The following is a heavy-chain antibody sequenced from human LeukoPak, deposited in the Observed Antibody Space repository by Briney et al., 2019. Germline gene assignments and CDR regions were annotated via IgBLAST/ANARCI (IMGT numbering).Heavy chain of an antibody. CDR1: GGSMRSYY. D-gene: IGHD3-16*01. CDR3: ARGGGYYYYYGMDV. Sequence: PSETLSLTCTVSGGSMRSYYWSWIRQSPGKGLEWIGYIYSSGSTNYNPSLKSRGTISVDTSKNQFSLKLSSVTAADTAVYYCARGGGYYYYYGMDVWGQGTTVTVSS. CDR2: IYSSGST. V-gene: IGHV4-4*09. J-gene: IGHJ6*02.